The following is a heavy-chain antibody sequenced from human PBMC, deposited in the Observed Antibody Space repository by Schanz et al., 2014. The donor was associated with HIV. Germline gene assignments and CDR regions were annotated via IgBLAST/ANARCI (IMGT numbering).Heavy chain of an antibody. J-gene: IGHJ5*02. CDR2: IWYDGSNK. CDR1: GFTFSTFG. D-gene: IGHD6-25*01. Sequence: QVQLVESGGGVVQPGRSLRLSCTASGFTFSTFGMHWVRQAPGKGLECVAVIWYDGSNKYYADSVKGRFTISRDNSKNTLYLQMNRLRAEDTAVYYCAKVRRLLTRWDWFDPWGQGTLVTVSS. V-gene: IGHV3-33*06. CDR3: AKVRRLLTRWDWFDP.